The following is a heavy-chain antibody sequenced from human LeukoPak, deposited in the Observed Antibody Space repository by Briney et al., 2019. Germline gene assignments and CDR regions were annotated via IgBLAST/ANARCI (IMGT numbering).Heavy chain of an antibody. CDR1: GGSISSGGYS. CDR2: IYHSGST. V-gene: IGHV4-30-2*01. Sequence: SQTLSLTCAVSGGSISSGGYSWSWIRQPPGKGLEWIGYIYHSGSTNYNPSLKSRVTISVDTSKNQFSLKLNSVTAADTAMYYCARGGSHSGATAKLDNWGQGTLITVSS. J-gene: IGHJ4*02. CDR3: ARGGSHSGATAKLDN. D-gene: IGHD1-26*01.